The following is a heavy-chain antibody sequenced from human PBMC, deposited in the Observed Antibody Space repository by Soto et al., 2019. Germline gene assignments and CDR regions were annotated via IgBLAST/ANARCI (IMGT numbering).Heavy chain of an antibody. J-gene: IGHJ6*02. CDR2: IYYSGST. CDR3: ARDKLTETTLRYYYYGMDL. Sequence: SETLSLTCTVSGGSISSGGYYWSWIRQHPGKGLEWIGYIYYSGSTYYNPSLKSRVTISVDTSKNQFSLKLSSVTAADTAVYYCARDKLTETTLRYYYYGMDLWGQGTTVTVSS. V-gene: IGHV4-31*03. CDR1: GGSISSGGYY. D-gene: IGHD1-1*01.